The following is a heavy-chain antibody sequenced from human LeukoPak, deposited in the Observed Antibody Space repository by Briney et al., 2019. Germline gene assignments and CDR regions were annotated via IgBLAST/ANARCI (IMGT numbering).Heavy chain of an antibody. D-gene: IGHD3-22*01. Sequence: GASVKVSCKASGYTFTGYYMHWVRQAPGQRLEWMGWINPNSGGTNYAQKFQGRVTMTRDTAISTAYMELSRLRSDDTAVYYCARDEGDYYDSTYWGQGSLVTVSS. J-gene: IGHJ4*02. CDR1: GYTFTGYY. CDR3: ARDEGDYYDSTY. CDR2: INPNSGGT. V-gene: IGHV1-2*02.